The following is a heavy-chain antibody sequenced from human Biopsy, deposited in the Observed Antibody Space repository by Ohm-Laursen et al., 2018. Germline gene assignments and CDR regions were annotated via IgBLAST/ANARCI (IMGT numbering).Heavy chain of an antibody. CDR2: IYYDGIT. V-gene: IGHV4-38-2*01. D-gene: IGHD5-12*01. CDR1: GYSVTNDYY. Sequence: TLSLTCAVSGYSVTNDYYWGWIRQPPGKGLEWIGNIYYDGITYYNPSLKSRVAMSVDTSKNQSSLMLTSVTAADTAVYYYARVAGGYAYYYGMDVWGQGTTVIVSS. J-gene: IGHJ6*02. CDR3: ARVAGGYAYYYGMDV.